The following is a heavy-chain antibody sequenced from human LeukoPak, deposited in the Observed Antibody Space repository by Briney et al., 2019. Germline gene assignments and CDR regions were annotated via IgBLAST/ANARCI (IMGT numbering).Heavy chain of an antibody. D-gene: IGHD3-22*01. J-gene: IGHJ3*02. V-gene: IGHV3-74*01. CDR1: GFTFSSYW. CDR2: INSDGSST. Sequence: PGGSLRLSCAASGFTFSSYWMHWVRQAPGKGLVWVSRINSDGSSTSYADSVKGRFTISRDNAKNTLYLQMNSLRAEDTAVYYCARVPTYYYDSSGKAFDIWGQGTMVTVSS. CDR3: ARVPTYYYDSSGKAFDI.